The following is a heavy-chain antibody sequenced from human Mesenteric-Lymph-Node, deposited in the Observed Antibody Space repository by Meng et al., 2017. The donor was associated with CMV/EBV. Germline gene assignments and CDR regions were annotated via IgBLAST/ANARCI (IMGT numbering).Heavy chain of an antibody. J-gene: IGHJ4*02. CDR2: ISSSSSYI. V-gene: IGHV3-21*01. D-gene: IGHD6-19*01. Sequence: GGSLRLSCAASGFTFSSYSMNWVRQAPGKGLEWVSSISSSSSYIYYADSVKGRFTISRDNAKNSLFLQMNSLTAEDTAVYYCAREGAVAGYDYWGQGTLVTVSS. CDR1: GFTFSSYS. CDR3: AREGAVAGYDY.